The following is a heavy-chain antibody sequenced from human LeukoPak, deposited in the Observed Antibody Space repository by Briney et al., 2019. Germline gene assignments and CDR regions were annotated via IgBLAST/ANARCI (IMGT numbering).Heavy chain of an antibody. D-gene: IGHD3-3*02. CDR1: GASVSAYY. J-gene: IGHJ5*02. V-gene: IGHV4-59*02. CDR3: VQVRLAGLFDP. Sequence: SETLSLTCTVSGASVSAYYWTWIRQPPGKRLEWLGYIHYSGSTNYNPSLDSRVTMSLDASKNQFSLKLSSVSAADTAVYYCVQVRLAGLFDPWGQGTLVTVSS. CDR2: IHYSGST.